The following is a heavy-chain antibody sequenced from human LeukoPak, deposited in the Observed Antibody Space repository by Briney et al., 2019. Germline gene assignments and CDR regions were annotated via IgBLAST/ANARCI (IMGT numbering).Heavy chain of an antibody. CDR1: GGSFSGYY. D-gene: IGHD3-22*01. Sequence: SETLSLTCAVYGGSFSGYYWSWIRQPPGKGLEWIGEINHSGSTYYNPSLKSRVTISVDTSKNQFSLKLSSVTAADTAVYYCARLGIVNYYDSSGYYPIWGQGTLVTVSS. CDR3: ARLGIVNYYDSSGYYPI. V-gene: IGHV4-34*01. J-gene: IGHJ4*02. CDR2: INHSGST.